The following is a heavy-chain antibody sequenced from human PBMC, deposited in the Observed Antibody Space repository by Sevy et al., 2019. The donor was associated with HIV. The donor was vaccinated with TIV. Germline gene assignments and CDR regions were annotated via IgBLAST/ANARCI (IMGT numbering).Heavy chain of an antibody. D-gene: IGHD3-10*01. Sequence: GGSLRLSCEASGFTFSDYGMHWVHQAPGKGLEWVAVIWYDGSNKYYADSVKGRFTISRDNSKNTLYLQMNSLRAEDTAVYYCARDNLLPLVVSMVRGALSFYFDYWGQGTLVTVSS. CDR1: GFTFSDYG. J-gene: IGHJ4*02. V-gene: IGHV3-33*01. CDR3: ARDNLLPLVVSMVRGALSFYFDY. CDR2: IWYDGSNK.